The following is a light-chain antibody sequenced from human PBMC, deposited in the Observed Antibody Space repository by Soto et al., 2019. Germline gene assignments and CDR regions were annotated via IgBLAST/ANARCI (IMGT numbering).Light chain of an antibody. CDR1: QNISNY. CDR3: GQFVSAPPRT. J-gene: IGKJ1*01. V-gene: IGKV3-11*01. Sequence: IVLTQSPATLSLSPGKRAALSCRSSQNISNYLIWYQQKPGQAPRLLIYDVSNRATGSPARFSGSGSGTDFILDISRLEPEDCAVYYCGQFVSAPPRTFGQGTKVDI. CDR2: DVS.